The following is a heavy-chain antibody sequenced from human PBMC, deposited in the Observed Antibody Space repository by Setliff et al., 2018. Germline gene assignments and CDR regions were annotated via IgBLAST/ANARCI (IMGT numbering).Heavy chain of an antibody. CDR3: ARGGMVRGVILRRNWFDP. CDR1: GGSFSGYY. Sequence: SETLSLTCAVYGGSFSGYYWSWIRQPPGKGLEWIGEINHSGSTNYNPSLKSRVTISVGTSKNQFSLKLSSVTAADTAVYYCARGGMVRGVILRRNWFDPWGQGTLVTVSS. J-gene: IGHJ5*02. V-gene: IGHV4-34*01. CDR2: INHSGST. D-gene: IGHD3-10*01.